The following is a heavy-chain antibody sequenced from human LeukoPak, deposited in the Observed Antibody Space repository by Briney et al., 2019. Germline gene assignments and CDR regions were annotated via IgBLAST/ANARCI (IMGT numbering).Heavy chain of an antibody. CDR1: GFTFSTYG. J-gene: IGHJ4*02. Sequence: GGFLRLSCVASGFTFSTYGMIWVRQAPGKGLEWVACIIVSGSTMYYADSVKGRFTISRDNAKNSLYLQMNSMRAEDTAIYYCARVGYVSGWYYFDYWGQGTLVTVSS. CDR3: ARVGYVSGWYYFDY. D-gene: IGHD6-19*01. V-gene: IGHV3-48*03. CDR2: IIVSGSTM.